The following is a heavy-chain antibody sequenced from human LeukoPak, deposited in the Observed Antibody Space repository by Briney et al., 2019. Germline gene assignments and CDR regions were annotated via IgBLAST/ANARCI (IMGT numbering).Heavy chain of an antibody. CDR1: GFTFSSYV. CDR2: ISYDGSNK. J-gene: IGHJ6*02. Sequence: PGGSLRHSCAASGFTFSSYVMHWVRQAPGKRLEWVAVISYDGSNKYFADSVKGRFTISRDNSKNTLYLRMNSLRTEDTAVYFCARVPYYDFWSGYYTTPYYYYGMDVWGQGTTVTVSS. CDR3: ARVPYYDFWSGYYTTPYYYYGMDV. V-gene: IGHV3-30-3*01. D-gene: IGHD3-3*01.